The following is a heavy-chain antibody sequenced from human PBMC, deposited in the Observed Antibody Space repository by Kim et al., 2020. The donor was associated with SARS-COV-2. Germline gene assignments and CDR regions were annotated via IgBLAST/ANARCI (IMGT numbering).Heavy chain of an antibody. Sequence: GGSLRLSCAASGFTFSSYSMNWVRQAPGKGLEWVSSISSSSSYIYYADSVKGRFTISRDNAKNSLYLQMNSLRAEDTAVYYCARDSVSDSSGYYSDYFQHWGQGTLVTVSS. CDR2: ISSSSSYI. D-gene: IGHD3-22*01. J-gene: IGHJ1*01. V-gene: IGHV3-21*01. CDR3: ARDSVSDSSGYYSDYFQH. CDR1: GFTFSSYS.